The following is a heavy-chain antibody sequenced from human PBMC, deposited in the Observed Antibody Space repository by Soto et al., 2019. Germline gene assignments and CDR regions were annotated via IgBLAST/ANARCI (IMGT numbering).Heavy chain of an antibody. V-gene: IGHV3-48*01. CDR3: ARDLGRRIVQLSTPRGWFDP. CDR2: ISSSSSTI. Sequence: PGGSLRLSCAASGFTFSSYSMNWVRQAPGKGLEWVSYISSSSSTIYYADSVKGRFTISRDNAKNSLYLQMNSLRAEDTAVYYCARDLGRRIVQLSTPRGWFDPWGQGTLVTVSS. CDR1: GFTFSSYS. D-gene: IGHD5-18*01. J-gene: IGHJ5*02.